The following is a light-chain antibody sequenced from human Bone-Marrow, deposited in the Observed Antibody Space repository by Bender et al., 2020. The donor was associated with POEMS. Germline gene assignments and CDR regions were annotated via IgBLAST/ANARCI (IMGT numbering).Light chain of an antibody. Sequence: QSGLTQPGSVSGSPGQSITISCTGTSSDIGSYNLVSWYQLFPGRAPKLIIYEVNKRPSGISSRFSGSRSGKTASLTISGLQAQDEADYYCCSYTSTSTLVFGGGTKLTVL. CDR3: CSYTSTSTLV. CDR1: SSDIGSYNL. J-gene: IGLJ2*01. CDR2: EVN. V-gene: IGLV2-14*02.